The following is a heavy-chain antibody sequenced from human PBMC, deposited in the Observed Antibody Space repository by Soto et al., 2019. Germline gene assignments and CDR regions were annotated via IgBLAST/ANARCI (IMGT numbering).Heavy chain of an antibody. V-gene: IGHV4-34*01. J-gene: IGHJ4*02. CDR3: ARGLAAAVKWCDY. Sequence: QVQLQKWGAGLFKPSETLSLTCAVYGGSLSVYYWIWIRQPIAKALELMWEINHSVSTNYTPSLKSRVTISVDTSKNQVSLKLSSVTAADSAVYYCARGLAAAVKWCDYWGQATTLTLSS. D-gene: IGHD6-13*01. CDR1: GGSLSVYY. CDR2: INHSVST.